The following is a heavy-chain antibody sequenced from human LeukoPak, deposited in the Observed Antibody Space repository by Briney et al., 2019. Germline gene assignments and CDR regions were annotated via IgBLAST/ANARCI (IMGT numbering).Heavy chain of an antibody. D-gene: IGHD2-2*01. CDR2: ISSSSSYI. CDR1: GFTFSSYS. Sequence: GGSLRLSCAASGFTFSSYSMNWVRQAPGKGLEWVSSISSSSSYIYYADSMKGRFTISRDNAKNSLYLQMNSLRAEDTAVYYCARDPGGYCSSTSCYNFDYWGQGTLVTVSS. J-gene: IGHJ4*02. V-gene: IGHV3-21*01. CDR3: ARDPGGYCSSTSCYNFDY.